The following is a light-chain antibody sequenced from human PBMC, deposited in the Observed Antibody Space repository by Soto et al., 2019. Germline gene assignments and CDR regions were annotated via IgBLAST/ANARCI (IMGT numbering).Light chain of an antibody. J-gene: IGKJ1*01. V-gene: IGKV3-20*01. CDR2: GAS. CDR3: QQYGISPRT. CDR1: QSVNSSY. Sequence: IMLTQSPGTLSLSPGERATLSCRASQSVNSSYLAWYQQKPGQAPRLLIYGASSRATGIPDRFSGSGSGTDFTLTISSLEPEDFAVYYCQQYGISPRTFGQGTKVDIK.